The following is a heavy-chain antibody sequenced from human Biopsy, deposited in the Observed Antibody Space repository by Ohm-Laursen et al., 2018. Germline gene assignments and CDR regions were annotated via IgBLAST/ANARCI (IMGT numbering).Heavy chain of an antibody. CDR2: IYYTGST. Sequence: TLSLTCTVSRDSISNYYWTWIRQSSGKGLEWIGYIYYTGSTNYNPSVKSRVTISVDTSKNQFSLKLNSLTAADTAVYFCARDSRGGHLNTTLITGKNLDSWGQGILVTVSS. V-gene: IGHV4-59*01. CDR1: RDSISNYY. D-gene: IGHD3-16*01. J-gene: IGHJ4*02. CDR3: ARDSRGGHLNTTLITGKNLDS.